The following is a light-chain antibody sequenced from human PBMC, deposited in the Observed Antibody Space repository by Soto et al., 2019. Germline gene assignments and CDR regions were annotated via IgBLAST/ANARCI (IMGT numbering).Light chain of an antibody. CDR2: EVS. Sequence: QSALTQPPSASGSPGQSVTISCTGTSSDVGGYNYVSWYQQHPGKAPKLMMYEVSKRPSRVPDRFSGSKSGNTSSLTVAGLQAEDEADYYGSSYAGSTIPFGTGTKVTVL. J-gene: IGLJ1*01. CDR3: SSYAGSTIP. CDR1: SSDVGGYNY. V-gene: IGLV2-8*01.